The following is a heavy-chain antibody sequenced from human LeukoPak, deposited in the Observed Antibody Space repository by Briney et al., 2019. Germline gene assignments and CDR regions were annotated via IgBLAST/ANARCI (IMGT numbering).Heavy chain of an antibody. CDR1: GGTFSSYA. CDR2: IIPIFGTA. V-gene: IGHV1-69*13. D-gene: IGHD6-13*01. J-gene: IGHJ4*02. CDR3: ATEGIAGEYFDY. Sequence: ASVTVSCKASGGTFSSYAISWVRQAPGQGLEWMGGIIPIFGTANYAQKFQGRVTITADESTSTAYMELSSLRSEDTAVYYCATEGIAGEYFDYWGQGTLVTVSS.